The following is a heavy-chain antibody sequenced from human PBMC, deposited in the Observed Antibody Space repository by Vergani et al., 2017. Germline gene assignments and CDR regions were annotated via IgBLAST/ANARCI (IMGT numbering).Heavy chain of an antibody. CDR3: ARERLNYYDSSGYYYFDY. V-gene: IGHV1-69*14. D-gene: IGHD3-22*01. CDR1: GGTFSSYA. Sequence: QVQLVQSGAEVKKPGSSVKVSCKASGGTFSSYAISWVRQAPGQGLEWMGRIIPIFGTANYAQKFQGRVTITADKSTSTAYMELSSLRSEDTAVYYCARERLNYYDSSGYYYFDYWGQGTLVTVSS. J-gene: IGHJ4*02. CDR2: IIPIFGTA.